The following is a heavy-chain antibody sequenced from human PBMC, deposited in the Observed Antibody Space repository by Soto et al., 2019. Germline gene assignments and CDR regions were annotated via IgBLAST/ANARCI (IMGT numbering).Heavy chain of an antibody. Sequence: QITLKESGPTLVKPTQTLTLTCTFSGFSLSTSVVGVGWIRQPPGKALEWLALIYCNDDKRYSPSLKSRLTITKDTSKNQVVLTMTNMDPVDTATYYCASSVPNDYGDPNWFDPWGQGTLVTVSS. V-gene: IGHV2-5*01. J-gene: IGHJ5*02. CDR1: GFSLSTSVVG. CDR3: ASSVPNDYGDPNWFDP. CDR2: IYCNDDK. D-gene: IGHD4-17*01.